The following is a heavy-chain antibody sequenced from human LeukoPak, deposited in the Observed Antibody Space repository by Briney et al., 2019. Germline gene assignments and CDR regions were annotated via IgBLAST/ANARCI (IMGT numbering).Heavy chain of an antibody. CDR1: GGSISSYY. D-gene: IGHD6-13*01. J-gene: IGHJ5*02. V-gene: IGHV4-59*12. Sequence: PSETLSLTCTVSGGSISSYYWSWIRQPPGKGLEWIGYIYYSGSTNYNPSLKSRVTISVDTSKNQFSLKLSSVTAADTAVYYCARGRSSSWYVPGWFDPWGQGTLVTVSS. CDR2: IYYSGST. CDR3: ARGRSSSWYVPGWFDP.